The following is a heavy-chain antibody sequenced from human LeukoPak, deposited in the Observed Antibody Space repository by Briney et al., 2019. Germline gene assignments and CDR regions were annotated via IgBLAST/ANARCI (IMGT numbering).Heavy chain of an antibody. V-gene: IGHV1-18*01. Sequence: GASVKVSCKASGYTFTSYGISWVRQAPGQGLEWMGWISAYNGNTNYAQKLQGRVTMTTDTSTSTAYMELRSLRSDDTAVYYCARHAPPSYSSSWYYFDYWGQGTLVTVSS. J-gene: IGHJ4*02. CDR3: ARHAPPSYSSSWYYFDY. D-gene: IGHD6-13*01. CDR1: GYTFTSYG. CDR2: ISAYNGNT.